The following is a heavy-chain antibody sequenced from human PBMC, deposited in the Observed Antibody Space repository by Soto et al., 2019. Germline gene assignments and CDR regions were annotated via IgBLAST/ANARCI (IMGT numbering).Heavy chain of an antibody. CDR1: GGSISSYY. V-gene: IGHV4-59*01. CDR2: IYYSGST. D-gene: IGHD3-16*02. J-gene: IGHJ5*02. CDR3: AGTFGGVIVTDDWFDP. Sequence: ASETLSLTCTVSGGSISSYYWSWIRQPPGKGLEWIGYIYYSGSTNYNPSLKSRVTISVDTSKNQFSLKLSSVTAADTAVYYCAGTFGGVIVTDDWFDPWGQGTLVTVSS.